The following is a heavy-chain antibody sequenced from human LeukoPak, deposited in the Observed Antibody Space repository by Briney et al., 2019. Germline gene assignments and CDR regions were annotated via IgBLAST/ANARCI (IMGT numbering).Heavy chain of an antibody. Sequence: ASVKVSCKASGGTFSSYAIGWVRQAPGQGLEWMGGIIPIFGTANYAQKFQGRVTITADESTSTAYMELSSLRSEDTAVYYCASASVYYYDSSGYGRAFDIWGQGTMVTVSS. CDR2: IIPIFGTA. D-gene: IGHD3-22*01. J-gene: IGHJ3*02. CDR3: ASASVYYYDSSGYGRAFDI. V-gene: IGHV1-69*13. CDR1: GGTFSSYA.